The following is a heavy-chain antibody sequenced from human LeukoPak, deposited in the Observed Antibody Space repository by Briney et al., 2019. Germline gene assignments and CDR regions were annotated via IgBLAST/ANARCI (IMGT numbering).Heavy chain of an antibody. CDR3: ARYASGSGPDY. D-gene: IGHD3-10*01. CDR1: GFSFSTYG. V-gene: IGHV3-33*01. Sequence: GGSVRLSCAACGFSFSTYGMHWVRQAPGKGLEWVGVIWHDGSNKFYADSVKGRFTISRDNSKNTLYLQMNSLRAEDTAVYYCARYASGSGPDYWGQGTLVTVSS. J-gene: IGHJ4*02. CDR2: IWHDGSNK.